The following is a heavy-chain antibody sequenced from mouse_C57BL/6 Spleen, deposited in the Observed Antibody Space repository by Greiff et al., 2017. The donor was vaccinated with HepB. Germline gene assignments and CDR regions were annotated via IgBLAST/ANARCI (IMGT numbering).Heavy chain of an antibody. CDR2: ISSGGSYT. V-gene: IGHV5-6*01. CDR3: ARLDDYDRYFDV. CDR1: GFTFSSYG. Sequence: EVQGVESGGDLVKPGGSLKLSSAASGFTFSSYGMSWVRQTPDKRLEWVATISSGGSYTYYPDSVKGRFTISRDNAKNTLYLQMSSLKSEDTAMYYCARLDDYDRYFDVWGTGTTVTVSS. D-gene: IGHD2-4*01. J-gene: IGHJ1*03.